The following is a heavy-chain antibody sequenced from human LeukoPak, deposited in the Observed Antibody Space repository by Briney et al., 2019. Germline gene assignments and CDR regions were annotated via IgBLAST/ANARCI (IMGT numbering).Heavy chain of an antibody. CDR3: ARGGFYYDILTGYPFNY. V-gene: IGHV3-21*01. CDR2: ISSSSNYI. J-gene: IGHJ4*02. D-gene: IGHD3-9*01. CDR1: GFTFSSHS. Sequence: PGGSLRLSCAASGFTFSSHSMNWVRQAPGKGLEWVSSISSSSNYIYYADSVKGRFTISRDNAKNTLYLQMNSLRAEDTAVYYCARGGFYYDILTGYPFNYWGQGTLVTVSS.